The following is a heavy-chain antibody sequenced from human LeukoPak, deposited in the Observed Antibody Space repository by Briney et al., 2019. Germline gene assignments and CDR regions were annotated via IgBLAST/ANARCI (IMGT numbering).Heavy chain of an antibody. CDR1: GVTFSGYW. J-gene: IGHJ4*02. CDR2: INQDGSRK. V-gene: IGHV3-7*01. D-gene: IGHD5-18*01. CDR3: GRGPSGYNAGKFDS. Sequence: GGSVRLSCAASGVTFSGYWMNWVRQAPGRGLEWVVYINQDGSRKHSVDSVNGRFTIYRDNAKNSVHLQMNSLRDEDTAVYYCGRGPSGYNAGKFDSWGQGILVTVSS.